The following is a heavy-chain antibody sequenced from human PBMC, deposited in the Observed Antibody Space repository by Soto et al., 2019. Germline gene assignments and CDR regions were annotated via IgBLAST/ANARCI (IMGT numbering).Heavy chain of an antibody. CDR2: IYWNDDK. Sequence: QITLKESGPTLVKPTQTLTLTCTFSGFSLSTSGLGVGWFRQPPGKALEWLALIYWNDDKRYSPSLKSRLTITKDTSKNQVVLTMTNMDPVDTATYYCAHIRVPYDSSGYYPTFPFDYWGQGTLVTVSS. CDR3: AHIRVPYDSSGYYPTFPFDY. D-gene: IGHD3-22*01. V-gene: IGHV2-5*01. J-gene: IGHJ4*02. CDR1: GFSLSTSGLG.